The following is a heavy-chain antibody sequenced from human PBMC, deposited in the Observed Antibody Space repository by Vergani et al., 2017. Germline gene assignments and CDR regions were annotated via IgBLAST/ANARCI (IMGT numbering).Heavy chain of an antibody. D-gene: IGHD2-15*01. V-gene: IGHV1-69*18. J-gene: IGHJ4*02. CDR2: IIPIFGTA. CDR3: ARDRPYCSGGSCYFDY. Sequence: QVQLVQSGAEVKKPGSSVKVSCKASGGTFSSYAISWVRQAPGQGLEWMGRIIPIFGTANYAQKFQGRVTITADVSTGTAYMKLCSLRSEETAVYYCARDRPYCSGGSCYFDYWGQGTLVTVSS. CDR1: GGTFSSYA.